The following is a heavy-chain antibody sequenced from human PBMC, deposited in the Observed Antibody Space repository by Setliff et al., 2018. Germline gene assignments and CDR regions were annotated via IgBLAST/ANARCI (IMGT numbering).Heavy chain of an antibody. CDR1: GYSISSGNH. Sequence: SETLSLTCTVSGYSISSGNHWGWIRQPPGKGLEWLGSIYRSGSTYNNPSLKSQVSISVDTSKNQFSLNLSSVTAADTAVYYCARHRRAVAAPRTFDFWGQGTKGTVSS. D-gene: IGHD6-19*01. CDR2: IYRSGST. CDR3: ARHRRAVAAPRTFDF. V-gene: IGHV4-38-2*02. J-gene: IGHJ3*01.